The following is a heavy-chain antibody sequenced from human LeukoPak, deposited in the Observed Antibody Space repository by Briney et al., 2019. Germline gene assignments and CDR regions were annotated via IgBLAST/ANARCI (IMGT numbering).Heavy chain of an antibody. CDR1: GFTFDNCG. CDR3: ARNINLDY. Sequence: GTSLRLSCAASGFTFDNCGIHWVRQAPGKGLEWVSYISSSGSTTNYADSVKGRFTISRDNAKKSLYLQMNSLKAEDTAVYYCARNINLDYWGQGTLVTVSS. J-gene: IGHJ4*02. V-gene: IGHV3-48*03. CDR2: ISSSGSTT. D-gene: IGHD2/OR15-2a*01.